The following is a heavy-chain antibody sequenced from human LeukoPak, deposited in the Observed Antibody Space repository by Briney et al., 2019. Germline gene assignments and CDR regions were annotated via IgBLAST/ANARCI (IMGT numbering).Heavy chain of an antibody. CDR2: MNSDGSIT. D-gene: IGHD3-10*01. CDR1: GFSSSTSW. J-gene: IGHJ4*02. V-gene: IGHV3-74*03. CDR3: ATAGQYRFDN. Sequence: GGSLRLSCAASGFSSSTSWMHWVRQAPGEGLVWVSRMNSDGSITTYADSVKGRFTISRDNAKNTLHLQVNSLRAEDTGVYYCATAGQYRFDNWGQGTLVTVSS.